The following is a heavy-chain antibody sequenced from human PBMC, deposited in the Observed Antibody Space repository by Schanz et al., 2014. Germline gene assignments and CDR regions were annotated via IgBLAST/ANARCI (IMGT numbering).Heavy chain of an antibody. V-gene: IGHV3-30*19. CDR3: ARDRGHGDLPGDI. Sequence: QVQMVESGGGVVQPGRSLRLSCAASGFAFSVYGMHWVRQAPGKGPEWVAVISYDGRNKYYADSVKGRFTISRDNSKNTLYLQMNSLRAEDTAVYYCARDRGHGDLPGDIWGQGTMVTVSS. D-gene: IGHD4-17*01. CDR1: GFAFSVYG. CDR2: ISYDGRNK. J-gene: IGHJ3*02.